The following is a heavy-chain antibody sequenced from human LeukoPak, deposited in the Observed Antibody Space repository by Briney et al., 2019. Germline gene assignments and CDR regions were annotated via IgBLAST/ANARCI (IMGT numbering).Heavy chain of an antibody. J-gene: IGHJ4*02. D-gene: IGHD2-2*01. CDR3: VRGLCTGTICYVFDY. CDR1: GYTFTGYY. V-gene: IGHV1-2*04. CDR2: INPNSGGT. Sequence: GASVKVSCKASGYTFTGYYMHWVRQAPGQGLEWMGWINPNSGGTNYAQKFQGWVTMTRDTSISTAYMELSRLRSDDTAVYYCVRGLCTGTICYVFDYWGQGTLVTVSS.